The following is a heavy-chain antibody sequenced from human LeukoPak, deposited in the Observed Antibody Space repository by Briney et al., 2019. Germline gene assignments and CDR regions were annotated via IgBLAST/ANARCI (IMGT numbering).Heavy chain of an antibody. D-gene: IGHD6-19*01. CDR3: ARAQAGTFSRFDP. J-gene: IGHJ5*02. CDR2: IYSDGTT. CDR1: GGSINGYH. V-gene: IGHV4-4*07. Sequence: SETLSLTCTVSGGSINGYHWSWIRQAAGKGLEGIGRIYSDGTTSYNTSLKSRIIMSVDTSKNRLSLKLTSVTAADTALYYCARAQAGTFSRFDPWGQGTLVTVSS.